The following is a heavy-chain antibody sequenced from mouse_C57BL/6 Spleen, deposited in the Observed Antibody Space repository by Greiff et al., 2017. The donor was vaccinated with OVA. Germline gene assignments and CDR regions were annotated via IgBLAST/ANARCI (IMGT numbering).Heavy chain of an antibody. V-gene: IGHV1-76*01. Sequence: VQLQQSGAELVRPGASVKLSCKASGYTFTDYYINWVKQRPGQGLEWIARIYPGSGNTYYNEKFKGKATLTAEKSSSTAYMQLSSLTSEDSAVYFCARSRTTYFDYWGQGTTLTVSS. CDR1: GYTFTDYY. CDR3: ARSRTTYFDY. J-gene: IGHJ2*01. CDR2: IYPGSGNT.